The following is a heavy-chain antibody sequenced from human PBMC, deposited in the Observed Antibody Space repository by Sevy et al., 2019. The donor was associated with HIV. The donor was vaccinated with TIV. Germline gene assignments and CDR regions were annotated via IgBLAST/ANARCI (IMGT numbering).Heavy chain of an antibody. CDR1: GFTFDDYG. D-gene: IGHD2-15*01. V-gene: IGHV3-9*03. CDR3: AKGAGSSLLSAIAY. Sequence: GGSLRLSCAASGFTFDDYGMHWVRQAPGKGLEWVSGISWNSATIVYADSAKGRFTISRDNARDSLYLQMNSLRVEDMAFYYCAKGAGSSLLSAIAYWGQGTLVTVSS. J-gene: IGHJ4*02. CDR2: ISWNSATI.